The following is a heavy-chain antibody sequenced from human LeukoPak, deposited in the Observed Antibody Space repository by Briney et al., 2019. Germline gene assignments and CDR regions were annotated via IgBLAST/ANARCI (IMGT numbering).Heavy chain of an antibody. CDR3: ARGNMVRGVPEYYFDY. CDR1: GGSISSYY. CDR2: IYYSGST. J-gene: IGHJ4*02. Sequence: PSETLSLTCTVSGGSISSYYWSWIRQPPGKGLEWIGYIYYSGSTNYNPSLKSRVTISVDTSKNQFSLKLSSVTAADTAVYYCARGNMVRGVPEYYFDYWGQGTLVTVSS. D-gene: IGHD3-10*01. V-gene: IGHV4-59*01.